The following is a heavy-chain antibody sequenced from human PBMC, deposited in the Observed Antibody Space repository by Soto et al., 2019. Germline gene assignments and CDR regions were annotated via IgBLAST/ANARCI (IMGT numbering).Heavy chain of an antibody. CDR3: ARWGTTGGLDV. D-gene: IGHD3-16*01. V-gene: IGHV3-30*19. CDR1: GFTFRSYV. J-gene: IGHJ1*01. CDR2: TSYDGSDK. Sequence: QVQLVESGGGVVQPGTSLRVSCVGSGFTFRSYVIHWVRQPPGKGLEWVALTSYDGSDKYYDDSVRGRFTISRDNSRNTVDLQMDGLRLEDTALYYCARWGTTGGLDVWGQGTLVSVSS.